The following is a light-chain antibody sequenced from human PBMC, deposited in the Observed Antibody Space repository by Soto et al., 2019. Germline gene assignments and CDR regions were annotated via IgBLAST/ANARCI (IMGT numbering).Light chain of an antibody. V-gene: IGKV3-20*01. J-gene: IGKJ4*01. Sequence: IVLTHSPGTLSFSPGEIATLSFRAIQSVSSYLAWYQQKPGQAPRLLIYGVSSRATGIPDRFSGSGSGTDFTLTISRLEPEDFAVYYCQQYVTSPLTFGGGTKVDIK. CDR1: QSVSSY. CDR2: GVS. CDR3: QQYVTSPLT.